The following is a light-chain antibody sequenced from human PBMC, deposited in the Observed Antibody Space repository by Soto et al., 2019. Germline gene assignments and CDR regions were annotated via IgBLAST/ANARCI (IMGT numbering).Light chain of an antibody. V-gene: IGKV1-5*03. CDR3: QHYNSYSAA. CDR1: QSISSW. CDR2: KAP. J-gene: IGKJ1*01. Sequence: EIQMTQSPATLSASVGDRVTITCRASQSISSWLAWYQQKPGKAPKLLIYKAPTLTSGIPSRFSGSGSGTEFTLTISSLQPDDFAIYYCQHYNSYSAAFGQGTKVDIK.